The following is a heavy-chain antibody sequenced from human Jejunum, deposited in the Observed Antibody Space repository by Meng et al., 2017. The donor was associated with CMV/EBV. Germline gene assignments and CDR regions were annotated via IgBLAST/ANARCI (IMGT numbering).Heavy chain of an antibody. D-gene: IGHD4/OR15-4a*01. Sequence: AASGFTFSSYWMHWVRQAPGEGLVWVSRINNDGSSTAYADSVKGRFTISRDNAKNTLYLQMNSLRVEDTALYYCARDGAGGSFDYWGRGTLVTVSS. V-gene: IGHV3-74*01. CDR3: ARDGAGGSFDY. CDR1: GFTFSSYW. J-gene: IGHJ4*02. CDR2: INNDGSST.